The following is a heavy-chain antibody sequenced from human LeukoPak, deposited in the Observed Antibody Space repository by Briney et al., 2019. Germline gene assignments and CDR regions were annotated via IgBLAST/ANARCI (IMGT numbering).Heavy chain of an antibody. CDR3: ARDKRGYFDPNWFDP. J-gene: IGHJ5*02. CDR1: GFSFSSYA. D-gene: IGHD3-9*01. CDR2: ISYDGSNK. V-gene: IGHV3-30-3*01. Sequence: GGSLRLSCAASGFSFSSYAIHWVRQAPGKGLEWVAVISYDGSNKYYADSVKGRFTISRDNAKNSLYLQMNSLRAEDTAVYYCARDKRGYFDPNWFDPWGQGTLVTVSS.